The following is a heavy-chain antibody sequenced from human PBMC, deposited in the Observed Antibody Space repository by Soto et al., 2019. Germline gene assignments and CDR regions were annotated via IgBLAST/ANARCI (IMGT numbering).Heavy chain of an antibody. J-gene: IGHJ4*02. CDR1: GYTFTSYH. Sequence: ASVKVSCKXSGYTFTSYHINWVRQAPGQGLEWMGWISVNNDNTNYVQKLQGRVTMTTDTSTSTAYMELRSLRSDDTAIYYCARSYGSGRNLRPYDYWGQGSLVTVSS. CDR2: ISVNNDNT. CDR3: ARSYGSGRNLRPYDY. V-gene: IGHV1-18*01. D-gene: IGHD3-10*01.